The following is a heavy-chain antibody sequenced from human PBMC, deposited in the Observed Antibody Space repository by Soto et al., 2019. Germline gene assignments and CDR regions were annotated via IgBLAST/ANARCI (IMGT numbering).Heavy chain of an antibody. D-gene: IGHD1-1*01. CDR1: GYAFTTYG. J-gene: IGHJ4*02. CDR2: ISAHNGNT. V-gene: IGHV1-18*01. CDR3: ARGRYGDY. Sequence: QVHLVQSGAEVKKPGASVKVSCKGSGYAFTTYGITWVRQAPGQGLEWMGWISAHNGNTNYAQTLQGRVTVTRDTSTSTAYMELRSLRSDGTAGYYCARGRYGDYWGQGALVTVSS.